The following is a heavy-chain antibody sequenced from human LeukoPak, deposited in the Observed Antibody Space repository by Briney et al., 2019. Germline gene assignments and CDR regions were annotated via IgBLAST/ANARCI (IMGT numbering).Heavy chain of an antibody. Sequence: ASVKVSCKASGYTFTSYDINWVRQATGQGLEWMGWMNPNSGNTGYAQKFQGRVTMTRNTSISTAYMELSSLRSEDTAVYYCATHIAAADKYYFDYWGQGTLVTVSS. D-gene: IGHD6-13*01. V-gene: IGHV1-8*01. CDR2: MNPNSGNT. CDR1: GYTFTSYD. J-gene: IGHJ4*02. CDR3: ATHIAAADKYYFDY.